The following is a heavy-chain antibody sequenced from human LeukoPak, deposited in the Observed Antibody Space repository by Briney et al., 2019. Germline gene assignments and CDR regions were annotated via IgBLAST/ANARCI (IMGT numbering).Heavy chain of an antibody. V-gene: IGHV3-30*03. CDR1: GFTFGSYG. CDR3: ARDRSGYMDV. Sequence: PGRSLRLSCAASGFTFGSYGMHWVRQAPGKGLEWVAVISYDGSNKYYADSVKSRFTISRDNAKNSLYLQMNSLRAEDTALYHCARDRSGYMDVWGKGTTVTISS. J-gene: IGHJ6*03. CDR2: ISYDGSNK. D-gene: IGHD3-10*01.